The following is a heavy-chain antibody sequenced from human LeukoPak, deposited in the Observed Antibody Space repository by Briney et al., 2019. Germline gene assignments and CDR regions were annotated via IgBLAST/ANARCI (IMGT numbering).Heavy chain of an antibody. D-gene: IGHD3-3*01. CDR2: ISRSSSYI. CDR1: GFTFSSYE. Sequence: GGSLRLSCAASGFTFSSYEMNWVRQAPGKGLEWVSSISRSSSYINYADSLKGRFTISRDNAKNSVYLQMNSLRAEDTAVYYCARVYQGVAIFDGIDYWGQGALVTVSS. V-gene: IGHV3-21*01. CDR3: ARVYQGVAIFDGIDY. J-gene: IGHJ4*02.